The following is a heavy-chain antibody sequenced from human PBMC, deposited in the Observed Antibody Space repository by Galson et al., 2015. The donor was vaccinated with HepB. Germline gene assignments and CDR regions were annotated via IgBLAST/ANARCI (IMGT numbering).Heavy chain of an antibody. V-gene: IGHV3-30*03. D-gene: IGHD6-19*01. CDR1: GFTFSSYG. J-gene: IGHJ4*02. Sequence: SLRLSCAASGFTFSSYGIHWVRQAPGKGLEWVAVISYDGNEKYYADSVKGRFTISRDNSKNTLYLQMNSLRPEDTAFYYCASQTWQWLGRGYFDYWGQGALVTVSS. CDR3: ASQTWQWLGRGYFDY. CDR2: ISYDGNEK.